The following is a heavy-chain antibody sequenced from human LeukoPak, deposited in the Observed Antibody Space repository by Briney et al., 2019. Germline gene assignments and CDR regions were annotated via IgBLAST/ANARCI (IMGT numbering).Heavy chain of an antibody. V-gene: IGHV3-23*01. D-gene: IGHD2-15*01. Sequence: GGSLRLSCAASGFTFRSYDMSWARQAPGKGLEWVSGISGSGDNTYYADSVKGRFTISRDNSKNTLFLQMNSLRAEDTAVYYCAKRGDGCSAGSRHCWYFDLWGRGTLVTVSP. CDR2: ISGSGDNT. J-gene: IGHJ2*01. CDR3: AKRGDGCSAGSRHCWYFDL. CDR1: GFTFRSYD.